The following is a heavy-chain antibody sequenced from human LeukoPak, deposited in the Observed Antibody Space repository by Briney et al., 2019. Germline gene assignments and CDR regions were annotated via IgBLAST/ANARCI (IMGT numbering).Heavy chain of an antibody. CDR1: GFTFDDYA. D-gene: IGHD6-13*01. CDR3: AKDYSSSPNGMDI. V-gene: IGHV3-9*01. Sequence: GGSLRISCAAPGFTFDDYATHWVRQAPGKGLEWVSGISWNSGSIGYADSVKGRFTISRDNAKNSLYLQMNSLRAEDTALYYCAKDYSSSPNGMDIWGQGTTVTVSS. J-gene: IGHJ6*02. CDR2: ISWNSGSI.